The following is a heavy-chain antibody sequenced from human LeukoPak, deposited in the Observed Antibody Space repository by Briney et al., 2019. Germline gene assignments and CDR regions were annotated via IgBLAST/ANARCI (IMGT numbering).Heavy chain of an antibody. CDR2: ILPIFGTP. CDR1: GGTLSSYA. Sequence: GASVKVSCKASGGTLSSYAISWVRQAPGQGLEWMGGILPIFGTPNYAQKFQGRVTITADESTSTAYMELSSLRSEDTAVYYCARTIRITPPYGMDVWGQGTTVTVSS. V-gene: IGHV1-69*13. CDR3: ARTIRITPPYGMDV. D-gene: IGHD3-10*01. J-gene: IGHJ6*02.